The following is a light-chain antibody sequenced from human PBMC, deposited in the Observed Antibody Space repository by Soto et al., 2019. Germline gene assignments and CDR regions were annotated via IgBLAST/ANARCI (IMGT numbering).Light chain of an antibody. CDR1: QSVSSN. J-gene: IGKJ2*01. Sequence: EIVMTQSPATLSVSPGERVTLSCRASQSVSSNLAWYQQKPGQAPRLLIYSASTRATGSPARFSGSGSGTEFTLAITSLQSEDFAVYFCQQYVIWPPAFTFGQGTKLQI. V-gene: IGKV3-15*01. CDR2: SAS. CDR3: QQYVIWPPAFT.